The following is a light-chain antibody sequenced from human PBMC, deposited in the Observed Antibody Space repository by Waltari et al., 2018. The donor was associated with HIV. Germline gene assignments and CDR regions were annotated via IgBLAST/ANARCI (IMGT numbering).Light chain of an antibody. CDR1: QTILNTSNRQNY. J-gene: IGKJ3*01. Sequence: DIVMTPSPHSLGVSLGVMATIHSKSSQTILNTSNRQNYLAWYQQKPGQPPRLLMYWASSRESGVPDRFSGSGSGTDFTLTISSLQAEDVAIYYCQQYRRLPLTFGPGTKV. CDR2: WAS. V-gene: IGKV4-1*01. CDR3: QQYRRLPLT.